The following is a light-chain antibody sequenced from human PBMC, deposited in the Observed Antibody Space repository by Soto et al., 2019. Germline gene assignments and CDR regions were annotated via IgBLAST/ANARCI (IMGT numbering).Light chain of an antibody. J-gene: IGKJ1*01. CDR3: QQDRSYWT. Sequence: DIQMTQSPSTLSASVGDRVTITCRASQSISTWLAWYQQKPGKAPKLLIHKASSLESGVPSRFSGSGSGTEFTLTLSSLQPDDFGTYYCQQDRSYWTFGQGTRVEIK. CDR1: QSISTW. CDR2: KAS. V-gene: IGKV1-5*03.